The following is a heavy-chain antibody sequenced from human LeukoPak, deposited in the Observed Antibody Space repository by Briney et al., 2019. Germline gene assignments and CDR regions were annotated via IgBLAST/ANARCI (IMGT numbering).Heavy chain of an antibody. CDR1: GYTFTIYD. Sequence: ASVKVSCKASGYTFTIYDINWVRQATGQGLEWMGWMNPNSGNTGYAQKFQGRVTMTRNTSISTAYMELSSLRSEDTAVYYCARRLTMVRGGVGYWGQGTLVTVSS. CDR3: ARRLTMVRGGVGY. D-gene: IGHD3-10*01. J-gene: IGHJ4*02. CDR2: MNPNSGNT. V-gene: IGHV1-8*01.